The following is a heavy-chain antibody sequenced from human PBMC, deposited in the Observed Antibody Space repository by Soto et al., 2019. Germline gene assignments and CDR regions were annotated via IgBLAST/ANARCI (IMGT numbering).Heavy chain of an antibody. CDR2: IHYIGNV. V-gene: IGHV4-39*01. Sequence: QLQLQESGPGLVKPSETLSLTCTVSGGSIRSSAYYWGWIRQPPGKGLEWIGTIHYIGNVDYNPSLRSRVTISVDVSKNPLYLDLTSVTAADSAVFYCASPLTFSGSYSSDAFYTWGQGTMVTVSS. CDR3: ASPLTFSGSYSSDAFYT. CDR1: GGSIRSSAYY. J-gene: IGHJ3*02. D-gene: IGHD1-26*01.